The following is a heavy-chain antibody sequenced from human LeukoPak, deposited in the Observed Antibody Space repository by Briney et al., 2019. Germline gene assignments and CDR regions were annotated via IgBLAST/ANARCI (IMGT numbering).Heavy chain of an antibody. J-gene: IGHJ6*02. CDR2: INDYTGNT. V-gene: IGHV4-34*01. CDR3: ARGRIAKIVVVHSFHYGMDV. D-gene: IGHD3-22*01. CDR1: GGSFTDYF. Sequence: SQTLSLTCDVFGGSFTDYFWTWIRQSPGKGLEWIGEINDYTGNTNYNPSLNSRVSISLEKSKNQFSLEMRSVTAADTAVYYCARGRIAKIVVVHSFHYGMDVWGQGTTVTVSS.